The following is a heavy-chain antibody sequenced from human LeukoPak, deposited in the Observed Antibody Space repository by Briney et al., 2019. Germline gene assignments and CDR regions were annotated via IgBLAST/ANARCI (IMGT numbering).Heavy chain of an antibody. D-gene: IGHD2-15*01. V-gene: IGHV3-NL1*01. J-gene: IGHJ6*03. CDR3: AKVVYFYYYMDV. CDR1: GFTFRSYG. Sequence: GGSLRLSCVASGFTFRSYGIHWVRQAPGKGLECVSVIYGGGTTYYTDSVRGRFTISRDNSENTLYLQMNALRAEDTAVYYCAKVVYFYYYMDVWGKGTTVTISS. CDR2: IYGGGTT.